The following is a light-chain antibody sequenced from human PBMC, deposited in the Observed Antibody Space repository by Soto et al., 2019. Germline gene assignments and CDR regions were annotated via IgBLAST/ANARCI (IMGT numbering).Light chain of an antibody. J-gene: IGKJ3*01. CDR3: HQYNNWPPFT. CDR2: GAS. CDR1: QSVSSK. V-gene: IGKV3-15*01. Sequence: EIVMTQSPATLSVSPGERATLSCRASQSVSSKLAWYQHRPGQAPRLLIYGASTRATGIPARFSGSGSGTEFTLTISSLQSEDFAVYYCHQYNNWPPFTFGPGTKVDIK.